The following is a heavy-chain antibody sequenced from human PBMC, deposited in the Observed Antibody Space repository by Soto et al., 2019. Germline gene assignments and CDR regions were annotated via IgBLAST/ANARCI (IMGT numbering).Heavy chain of an antibody. J-gene: IGHJ6*02. D-gene: IGHD3-10*01. CDR3: ARGGLWFGDSNYGMDV. CDR1: GGSISSGGYY. V-gene: IGHV4-31*03. CDR2: IYYSGST. Sequence: PSETLSLTCTVSGGSISSGGYYWILIRQHPGKGLEWIGYIYYSGSTYYNPSLKSRVTISVDTSKNQFSLKLSSVTAADTAVYYCARGGLWFGDSNYGMDVWGQGTTVTVS.